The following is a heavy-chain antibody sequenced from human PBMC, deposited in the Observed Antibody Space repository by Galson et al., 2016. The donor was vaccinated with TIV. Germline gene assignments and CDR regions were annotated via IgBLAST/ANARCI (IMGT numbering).Heavy chain of an antibody. CDR1: GYSFTNYN. J-gene: IGHJ3*01. CDR2: INTGNGNT. CDR3: ARGIVGASKAFDV. Sequence: SVKVSCKASGYSFTNYNIHWVRQAPGQGLEWMGWINTGNGNTKYSQKLKGRVTLSGETSATTAYMELNSLTSEDMAAYYCARGIVGASKAFDVWGQGTMVTVSS. D-gene: IGHD1-26*01. V-gene: IGHV1-3*04.